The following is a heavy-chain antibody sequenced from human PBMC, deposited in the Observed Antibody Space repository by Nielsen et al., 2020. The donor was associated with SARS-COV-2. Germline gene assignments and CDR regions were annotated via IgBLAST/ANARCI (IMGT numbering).Heavy chain of an antibody. V-gene: IGHV3-48*03. J-gene: IGHJ4*02. CDR2: ISSSGSTI. CDR3: ARAHYGDYLRYFDY. Sequence: GGSLRLSCAASGFTFSDYEINWVRQAPGKGLEWLSYISSSGSTIYYADSVKGRFTISRDNAKNSLYLQMNSLRAEDTAVYYCARAHYGDYLRYFDYWGQGTLVTVSS. CDR1: GFTFSDYE. D-gene: IGHD4-17*01.